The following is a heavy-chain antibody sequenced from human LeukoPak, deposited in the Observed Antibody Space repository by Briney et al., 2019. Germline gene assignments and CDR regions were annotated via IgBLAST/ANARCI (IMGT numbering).Heavy chain of an antibody. CDR2: FDPEDGET. CDR1: GYTLTELS. V-gene: IGHV1-24*01. Sequence: GASVKVSCKVSGYTLTELSMHWVRQAPGKGLEWMGGFDPEDGETIYAQKFQGGVTMTEDTSTDTAYMELSSLRSEDTAVYYCATAYFGSGSSYFDYWGQGTLVTVSS. D-gene: IGHD3-10*01. CDR3: ATAYFGSGSSYFDY. J-gene: IGHJ4*02.